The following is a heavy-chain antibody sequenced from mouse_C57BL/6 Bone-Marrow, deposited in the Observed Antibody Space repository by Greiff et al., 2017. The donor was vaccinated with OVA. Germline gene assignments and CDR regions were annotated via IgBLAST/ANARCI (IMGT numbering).Heavy chain of an antibody. J-gene: IGHJ4*01. CDR3: ARDQAVVATRAYYAMDY. V-gene: IGHV5-4*01. D-gene: IGHD1-1*01. CDR1: GFTFSSYA. CDR2: ISDGGSYT. Sequence: EVKLVESGGGLVKPGGSLKLSCAASGFTFSSYAMSWVRQTPDKRLEWVATISDGGSYTYYPDNVKGRFTISRDNAKNNLYLQMSHLKSEDTAMYYCARDQAVVATRAYYAMDYWGQGTSVTVSS.